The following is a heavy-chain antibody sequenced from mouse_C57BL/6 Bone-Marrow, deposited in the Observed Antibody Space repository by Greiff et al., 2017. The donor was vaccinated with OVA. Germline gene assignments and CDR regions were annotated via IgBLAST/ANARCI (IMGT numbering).Heavy chain of an antibody. Sequence: EVNVVESGEGLVKPGGSLKLSCAASGFTFSSYAMSWVRQTPEKRLEWVAYISSGGDYIYYADTVKGRFTISRDNARNTLYLQMSSLKSEDTAMYYCTREGTTEYFDVWGTGTTVTVSS. J-gene: IGHJ1*03. CDR2: ISSGGDYI. V-gene: IGHV5-9-1*02. D-gene: IGHD1-1*01. CDR3: TREGTTEYFDV. CDR1: GFTFSSYA.